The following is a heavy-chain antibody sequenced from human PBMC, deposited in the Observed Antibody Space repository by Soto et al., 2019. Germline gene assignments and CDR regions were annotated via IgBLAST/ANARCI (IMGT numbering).Heavy chain of an antibody. Sequence: ASETLSLTCTVSGCSISISSYYWCWILQPPGKGLEWIGSIYYSGSTYYNPSLKSRVTISVDTSKNQFSLKLSSVTAADTAVYYCARHPTTWGFVSGFDPWGQGTLVTVSS. CDR1: GCSISISSYY. V-gene: IGHV4-39*01. D-gene: IGHD1-7*01. J-gene: IGHJ5*02. CDR2: IYYSGST. CDR3: ARHPTTWGFVSGFDP.